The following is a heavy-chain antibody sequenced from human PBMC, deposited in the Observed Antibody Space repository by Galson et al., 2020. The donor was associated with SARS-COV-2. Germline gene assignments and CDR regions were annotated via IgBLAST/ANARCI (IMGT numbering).Heavy chain of an antibody. CDR3: AKDIERYYYGSGSYSNYMDV. CDR2: ISGRGGST. J-gene: IGHJ6*03. D-gene: IGHD3-10*01. V-gene: IGHV3-23*01. CDR1: GFTFSSYA. Sequence: GESLKISCAASGFTFSSYAMSWVRQAPGKGLEWVSAISGRGGSTYYADSVKGRFTISRDNSKNTLYLQMNSLRAEDTAVYYCAKDIERYYYGSGSYSNYMDVWGKGTTVTVSS.